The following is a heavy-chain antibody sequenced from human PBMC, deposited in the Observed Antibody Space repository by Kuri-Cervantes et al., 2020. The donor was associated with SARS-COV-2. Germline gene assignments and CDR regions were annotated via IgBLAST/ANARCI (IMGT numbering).Heavy chain of an antibody. CDR1: GGSFSGYY. V-gene: IGHV4-34*01. CDR2: INHSGGT. J-gene: IGHJ4*02. Sequence: SQTLSLTCAVYGGSFSGYYWSRIRQPPGKGLEWIGEINHSGGTNYNPSLKSRVTISVDTSKNQFSLKLSSVTAADTAVYYCARGQRITMVRGVMGFDYWGQGTLVTVSS. CDR3: ARGQRITMVRGVMGFDY. D-gene: IGHD3-10*01.